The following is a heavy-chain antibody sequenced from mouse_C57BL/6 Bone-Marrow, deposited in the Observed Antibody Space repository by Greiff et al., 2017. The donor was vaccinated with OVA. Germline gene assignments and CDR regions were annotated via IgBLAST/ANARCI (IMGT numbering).Heavy chain of an antibody. CDR2: INPSTGGT. J-gene: IGHJ3*01. Sequence: EVQFQQSGPELVKPGASVKISCKASGYSFTGYYMNWVKQSPEKSLEWIGEINPSTGGTTYNQKFTAKATLTVDKSSSTAYMQLKSLTSEDSAVYYGARGGTGAFAYWGQGTLVTVSA. D-gene: IGHD4-1*01. CDR3: ARGGTGAFAY. CDR1: GYSFTGYY. V-gene: IGHV1-42*01.